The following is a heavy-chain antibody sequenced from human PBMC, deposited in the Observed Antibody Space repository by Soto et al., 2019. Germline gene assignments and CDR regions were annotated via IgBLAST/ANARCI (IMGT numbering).Heavy chain of an antibody. V-gene: IGHV1-8*01. D-gene: IGHD6-19*01. CDR3: SRNPYGSGLFDP. CDR1: GYNFIDYD. J-gene: IGHJ5*02. Sequence: QVQLVQSGAEGKKPGASVKVSCKASGYNFIDYDINWMRQSTGQGLEWMGWMTPNSGNTGYAQKFQGRVTLTRDTSIGTAYMELSSLKTEDTAVYYCSRNPYGSGLFDPWGQGTLVTVSS. CDR2: MTPNSGNT.